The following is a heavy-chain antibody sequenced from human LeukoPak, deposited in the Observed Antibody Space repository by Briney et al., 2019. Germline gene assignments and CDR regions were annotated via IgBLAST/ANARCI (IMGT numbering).Heavy chain of an antibody. CDR2: IRNRANSYST. V-gene: IGHV3-72*01. CDR1: GFTFNDHF. J-gene: IGHJ4*02. CDR3: AREVKSGSYFLGPFDY. D-gene: IGHD1-26*01. Sequence: PGGSLRLSCAASGFTFNDHFMDWVRQSPGRGLEWVGRIRNRANSYSTEYAASVEGRFTVSRDDSRNSLYMQMNSLKTEDTAVYYCAREVKSGSYFLGPFDYWGRGILVTVSS.